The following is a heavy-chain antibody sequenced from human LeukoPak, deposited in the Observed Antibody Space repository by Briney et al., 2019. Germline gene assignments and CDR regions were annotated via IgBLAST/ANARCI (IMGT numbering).Heavy chain of an antibody. CDR3: ARDHNYAFDN. D-gene: IGHD1-1*01. CDR1: GFPFIEYS. CDR2: IGIDSGNT. Sequence: GGSLRLSCTASGFPFIEYSMNWVRQVPGKGLEWIAYIGIDSGNTKYADSVRGRFTISADKAKNSPYLQMNSLRVEDTAVYYCARDHNYAFDNWGQGTLVSVAS. J-gene: IGHJ4*02. V-gene: IGHV3-48*01.